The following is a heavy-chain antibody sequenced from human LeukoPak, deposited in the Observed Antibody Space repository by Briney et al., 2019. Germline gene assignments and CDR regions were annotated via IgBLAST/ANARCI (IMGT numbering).Heavy chain of an antibody. CDR2: ISGSGGST. CDR1: GFTFSSYA. CDR3: AKDGREWPRSLDY. D-gene: IGHD5-12*01. V-gene: IGHV3-23*01. J-gene: IGHJ4*02. Sequence: PGGSLRLSCVASGFTFSSYAMSWVRQAPGKGLEWVSGISGSGGSTYYADSVKGRFTISRDNSKNTLYLQMNSLRAEDTAVYYCAKDGREWPRSLDYWGQGTLVTVSS.